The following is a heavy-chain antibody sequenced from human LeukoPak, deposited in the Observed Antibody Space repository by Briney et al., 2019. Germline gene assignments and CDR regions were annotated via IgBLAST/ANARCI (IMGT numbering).Heavy chain of an antibody. D-gene: IGHD3-10*01. J-gene: IGHJ3*02. CDR2: IFYSGST. CDR3: AKSNGYGLIDI. V-gene: IGHV4-59*12. CDR1: GGSISSYY. Sequence: SSETLSLTCTVSGGSISSYYWGWVRQPPGKALEWIGNIFYSGSTHYSPSLKSRVTISLDTSRNQFSLKLNSVTAADTAVYYCAKSNGYGLIDIWGQGTMVTVSS.